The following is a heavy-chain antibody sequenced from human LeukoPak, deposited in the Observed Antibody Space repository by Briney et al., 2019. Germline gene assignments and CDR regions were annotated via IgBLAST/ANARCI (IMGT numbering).Heavy chain of an antibody. CDR3: AKALQGSSSGDWHFDL. D-gene: IGHD6-6*01. Sequence: PGGSLRLSCAASGFTFSSYAMSWVRQAPGKGLEWVSAISGSGGSTYYADSVKGRFTISRDNSKNTLYLQMNSLRAGDTAVYYCAKALQGSSSGDWHFDLWGRGTLVTVSS. CDR2: ISGSGGST. V-gene: IGHV3-23*01. J-gene: IGHJ2*01. CDR1: GFTFSSYA.